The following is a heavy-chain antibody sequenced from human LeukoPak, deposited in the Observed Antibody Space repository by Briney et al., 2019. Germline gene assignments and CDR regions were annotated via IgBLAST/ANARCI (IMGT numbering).Heavy chain of an antibody. Sequence: GASVKVSCKASGGTFSSYGVSWVQQAPGQGLEWMGRIIPIVGTTNYAQKFQGRVTITTDESQRTVYMELRSMRSEDTAVCYCAKDSDGIGAIKKWYFDLWGRGTLVTVSS. CDR3: AKDSDGIGAIKKWYFDL. CDR2: IIPIVGTT. J-gene: IGHJ2*01. CDR1: GGTFSSYG. V-gene: IGHV1-69*05. D-gene: IGHD3-3*01.